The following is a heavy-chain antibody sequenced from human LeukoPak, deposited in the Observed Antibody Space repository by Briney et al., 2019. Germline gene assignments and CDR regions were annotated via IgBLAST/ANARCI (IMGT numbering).Heavy chain of an antibody. J-gene: IGHJ4*02. CDR1: GGSISSYY. CDR3: ARAVVGYSYGYFDY. D-gene: IGHD5-18*01. CDR2: IYYSGST. V-gene: IGHV4-59*01. Sequence: TSETLSLTCTVSGGSISSYYWSGIRQSPGKGLEWIGYIYYSGSTNYNPSLKSRVTISVDTSKNQFSLKLSSVTAADTAVYYCARAVVGYSYGYFDYWGQGTLVTVSS.